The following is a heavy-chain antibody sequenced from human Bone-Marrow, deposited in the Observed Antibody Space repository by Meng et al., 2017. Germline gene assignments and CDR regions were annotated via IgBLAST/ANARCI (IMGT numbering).Heavy chain of an antibody. Sequence: SETLSLTCTVSGGSISSGGYYWSWIRQHPGKGLEWIGSIYYSGSTYYNPSLKSRVTISVDTSKNQFSLKLSSVTAADTAVYYCARDEGYYYDSSGYYSEYFQHWGQGTLVTVSS. J-gene: IGHJ1*01. CDR2: IYYSGST. CDR1: GGSISSGGYY. V-gene: IGHV4-39*07. D-gene: IGHD3-22*01. CDR3: ARDEGYYYDSSGYYSEYFQH.